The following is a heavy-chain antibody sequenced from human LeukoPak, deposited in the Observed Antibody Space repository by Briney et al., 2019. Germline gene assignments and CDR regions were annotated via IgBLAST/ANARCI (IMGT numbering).Heavy chain of an antibody. Sequence: PSQTLSLTCTVSGGSISSGDYYWSWIRQPPGKGLERIGYIYSGSTYYNPSLKSRVTISVDTSKNQFSVKLSSVTAADTAVYYCARSRITIFGVVPYYFEYWGQGTLVTVSS. D-gene: IGHD3-3*01. CDR2: IYSGST. CDR3: ARSRITIFGVVPYYFEY. V-gene: IGHV4-30-4*08. CDR1: GGSISSGDYY. J-gene: IGHJ4*02.